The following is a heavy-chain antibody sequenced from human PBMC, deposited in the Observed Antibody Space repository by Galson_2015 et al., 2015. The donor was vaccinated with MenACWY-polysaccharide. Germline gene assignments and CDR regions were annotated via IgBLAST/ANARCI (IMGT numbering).Heavy chain of an antibody. Sequence: SLRLSCAASGFTFSSYSMNWVRQAPGKGLEWVSSISSSGSHMYYADSVKGRFTISRDNAKNSLYLQMNSLRAEGTAVYYCAREDSGGYYQLDYWGQGTLVTVSS. J-gene: IGHJ4*02. V-gene: IGHV3-21*01. CDR2: ISSSGSHM. D-gene: IGHD3-22*01. CDR1: GFTFSSYS. CDR3: AREDSGGYYQLDY.